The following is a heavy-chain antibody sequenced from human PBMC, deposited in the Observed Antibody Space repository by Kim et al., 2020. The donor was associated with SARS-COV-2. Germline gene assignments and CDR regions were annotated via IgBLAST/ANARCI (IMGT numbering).Heavy chain of an antibody. CDR1: GFTFSDYY. J-gene: IGHJ6*02. CDR3: AGARGYSGYDLTPYYYGMDV. D-gene: IGHD5-12*01. Sequence: GGSLRLSCAASGFTFSDYYMSWIRQAPGKGLEWVSYISSSGSTIYYADSVKGRFSISRDNAKNSLYLQMNSLRAEDTAVYYCAGARGYSGYDLTPYYYGMDVWGQGTTVTVSS. V-gene: IGHV3-11*01. CDR2: ISSSGSTI.